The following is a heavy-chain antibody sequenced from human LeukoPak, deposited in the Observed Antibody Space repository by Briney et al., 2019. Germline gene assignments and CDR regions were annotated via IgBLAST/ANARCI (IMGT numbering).Heavy chain of an antibody. Sequence: SETLSLTCTVSGGSISSSSYYWGWIRQPPGKGLEWIGSIYYSGSTYYNPSLKSRVTISVDTSKNQFSLKLNSVTAADTAVYYCARCIYYYDSSGYYQNFDYWGQGTLVTVSS. CDR2: IYYSGST. D-gene: IGHD3-22*01. J-gene: IGHJ4*02. CDR1: GGSISSSSYY. V-gene: IGHV4-39*07. CDR3: ARCIYYYDSSGYYQNFDY.